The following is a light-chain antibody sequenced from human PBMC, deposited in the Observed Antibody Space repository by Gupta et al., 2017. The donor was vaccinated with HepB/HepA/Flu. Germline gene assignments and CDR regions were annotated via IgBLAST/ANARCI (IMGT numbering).Light chain of an antibody. Sequence: SALTQPASGSGSPGQSITISCTGTSSDVGGYNSVSWYQQYPGKDPKLLMDYGTSRPSGISTRFSSDTTCNTASPMTSGRQTEDEADYYCSSSKRSTSTRLVFGGGTKVTVL. CDR3: SSSKRSTSTRLV. V-gene: IGLV2-14*03. J-gene: IGLJ3*02. CDR1: SSDVGGYNS. CDR2: YGT.